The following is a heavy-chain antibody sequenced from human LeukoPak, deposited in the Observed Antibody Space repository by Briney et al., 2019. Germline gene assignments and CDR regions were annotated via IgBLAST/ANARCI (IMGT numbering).Heavy chain of an antibody. Sequence: ASVKVSCKASGYTFTGYYMHWVRQAPGQGLEWMGWINPNSGGTNYAQKFQGRVTMTRDTSISTAYMELSRLRSDDTAVYYCATPATGYDSNGYYYIFDYWGQGTLVTVSS. CDR3: ATPATGYDSNGYYYIFDY. V-gene: IGHV1-2*02. CDR2: INPNSGGT. CDR1: GYTFTGYY. J-gene: IGHJ4*02. D-gene: IGHD3-22*01.